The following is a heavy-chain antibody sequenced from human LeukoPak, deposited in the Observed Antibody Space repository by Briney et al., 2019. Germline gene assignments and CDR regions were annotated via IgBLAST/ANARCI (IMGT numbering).Heavy chain of an antibody. CDR2: ISAYNGNT. Sequence: ASVKVSCKASGYTFTSYGISWVRQAPGQGLEWMGWISAYNGNTKYSQKFQGRVTITRDTSASTAYMELSSLRSEDTAVYYCARGYSSGWYYYGMDVWGQGTTVTVSS. D-gene: IGHD6-19*01. CDR3: ARGYSSGWYYYGMDV. V-gene: IGHV1-18*01. CDR1: GYTFTSYG. J-gene: IGHJ6*02.